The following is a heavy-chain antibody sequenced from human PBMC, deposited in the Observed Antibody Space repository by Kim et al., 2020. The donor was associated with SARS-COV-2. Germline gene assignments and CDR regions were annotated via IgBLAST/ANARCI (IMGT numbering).Heavy chain of an antibody. J-gene: IGHJ6*02. CDR1: GYTFTSYA. CDR3: ARDDWPHYYYGMDV. CDR2: INAGNGNT. Sequence: ASVKVSCKASGYTFTSYAMHWVRQAPGQRLEWMGWINAGNGNTKYSQKFQGRVTIIRDTSASTAYMELSSLRSEDTAVYYCARDDWPHYYYGMDVWGQGTTVTVSS. D-gene: IGHD3-9*01. V-gene: IGHV1-3*01.